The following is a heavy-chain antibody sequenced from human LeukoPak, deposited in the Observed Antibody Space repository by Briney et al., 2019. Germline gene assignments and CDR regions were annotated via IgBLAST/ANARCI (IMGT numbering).Heavy chain of an antibody. CDR3: ASRYIVVVPAAFDY. D-gene: IGHD2-2*01. CDR1: GFTFSSYA. V-gene: IGHV3-30-3*01. CDR2: ISYDGSNK. J-gene: IGHJ4*02. Sequence: GGSLRLSCAASGFTFSSYAMHWVRQAPGKGLEWVAVISYDGSNKYYADSVKGRFTISRDNSKNTLYLQMNSLRAEDTAVYYCASRYIVVVPAAFDYWGQGTLVTVSS.